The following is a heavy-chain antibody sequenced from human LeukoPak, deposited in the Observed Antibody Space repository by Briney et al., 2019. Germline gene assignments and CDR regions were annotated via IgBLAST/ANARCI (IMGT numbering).Heavy chain of an antibody. V-gene: IGHV1-18*01. Sequence: AASVKVSCKASGYTFTSYGISWVRQAPGQGLEWMGWISAYNGNTNYAQKLQGRVTMTTDTSTSTAYMELRSLRSDDTAVYYCARSPRYYDILTGYYSGFDYWGQGTLVTVSS. CDR1: GYTFTSYG. CDR3: ARSPRYYDILTGYYSGFDY. D-gene: IGHD3-9*01. J-gene: IGHJ4*02. CDR2: ISAYNGNT.